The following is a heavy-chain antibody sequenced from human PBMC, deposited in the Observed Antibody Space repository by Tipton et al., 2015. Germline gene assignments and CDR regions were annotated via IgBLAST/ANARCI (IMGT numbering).Heavy chain of an antibody. CDR2: ISYSGST. Sequence: TLSLTCTVAGGSMSSYSWSWIRQSPGKGLEWIGYISYSGSTHYNPSLKRRVTISLDTSKNQFSLTLNSVTAADTAVYYCARDLEHGMDVWGQGTTVTVS. CDR3: ARDLEHGMDV. D-gene: IGHD5-24*01. J-gene: IGHJ6*02. CDR1: GGSMSSYS. V-gene: IGHV4-59*01.